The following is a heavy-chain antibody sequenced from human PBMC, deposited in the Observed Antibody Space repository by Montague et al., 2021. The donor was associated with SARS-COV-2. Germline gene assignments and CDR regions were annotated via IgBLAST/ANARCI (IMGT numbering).Heavy chain of an antibody. CDR2: TYYRSKWYN. V-gene: IGHV6-1*01. CDR1: GDSVSSYSAA. D-gene: IGHD3-22*01. Sequence: CAISGDSVSSYSAAWNWIRQSPSIGLEWLGRTYYRSKWYNDYALSVKSRITINPDTSKNHFSLQLNSVTPEVTAIYYCARGVYYDGSGYYSFDYWGQGTLVTVSS. J-gene: IGHJ4*02. CDR3: ARGVYYDGSGYYSFDY.